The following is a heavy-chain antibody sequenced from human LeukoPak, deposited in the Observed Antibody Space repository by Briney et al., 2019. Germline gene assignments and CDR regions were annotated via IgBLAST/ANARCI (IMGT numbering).Heavy chain of an antibody. Sequence: ESGPTLVKPTQTLTLTCTFSGFSLSTSGVSVGWIRQSPGEALEWLALIYWNDEKPYSPSLKSRLTITKDTSKNQVVLTMTNMDPVDTATYYCAHTSSTYSYYYGMDVWGQGTPVTVSS. V-gene: IGHV2-5*01. D-gene: IGHD5/OR15-5a*01. J-gene: IGHJ6*02. CDR1: GFSLSTSGVS. CDR3: AHTSSTYSYYYGMDV. CDR2: IYWNDEK.